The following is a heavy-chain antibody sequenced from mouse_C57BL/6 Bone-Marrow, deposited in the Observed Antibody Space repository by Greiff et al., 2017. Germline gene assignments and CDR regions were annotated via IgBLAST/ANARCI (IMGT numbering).Heavy chain of an antibody. D-gene: IGHD2-14*01. CDR1: GYSITSGYY. V-gene: IGHV3-6*01. CDR2: ISYDGSN. CDR3: ASRVRRDYYAMDY. Sequence: EVHLVESGPGLVKPSQSLSLTCSVTGYSITSGYYWNWIRQFPGNKLEWMGYISYDGSNNYNPSLKNRISITRDTSKNQFFLKLNSVTTEDTATYYCASRVRRDYYAMDYWGQGTSVTVSS. J-gene: IGHJ4*01.